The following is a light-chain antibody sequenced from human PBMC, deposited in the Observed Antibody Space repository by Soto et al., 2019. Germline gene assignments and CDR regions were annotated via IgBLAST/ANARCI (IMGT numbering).Light chain of an antibody. CDR1: SSDVGGFNY. J-gene: IGLJ3*02. CDR2: EVS. CDR3: TSYTDNKTGV. Sequence: QSVLTQPASVSGSPGQSITITCTCTSSDVGGFNYVSWYQHHPDKAPKLIIYEVSNRPSGVSNRFSGSKSGNMASLTVSGLQPEDEADYYCTSYTDNKTGVFGGGTKLTVL. V-gene: IGLV2-14*01.